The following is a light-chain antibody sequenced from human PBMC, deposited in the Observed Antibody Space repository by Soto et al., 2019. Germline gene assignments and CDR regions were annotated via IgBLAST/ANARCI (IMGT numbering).Light chain of an antibody. Sequence: DIQMTQSPSSVSASVGDRMTITCRASQGIYKWLARYQQKPGKAPKLLISAASTLQTGVPARFSGSGSGTDFTLTISSLQPEDFATYYCQQSYSTPRTFGQGTKVDIK. J-gene: IGKJ1*01. CDR2: AAS. V-gene: IGKV1-12*01. CDR3: QQSYSTPRT. CDR1: QGIYKW.